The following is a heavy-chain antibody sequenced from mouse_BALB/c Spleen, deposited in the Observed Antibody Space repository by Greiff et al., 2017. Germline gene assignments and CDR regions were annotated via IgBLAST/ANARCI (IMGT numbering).Heavy chain of an antibody. Sequence: EVKLMESGGDLVKPGGSLKLSCAASGFTFSSYGMSWVRQTPDKRLEWVATISSGGSYTYYPDSVKGRFTISRDNAKNTLYLQMSSLKSEDTAMYYCASRYDDAMDYWGQGTSVTVSS. D-gene: IGHD2-14*01. V-gene: IGHV5-6*02. CDR2: ISSGGSYT. CDR3: ASRYDDAMDY. CDR1: GFTFSSYG. J-gene: IGHJ4*01.